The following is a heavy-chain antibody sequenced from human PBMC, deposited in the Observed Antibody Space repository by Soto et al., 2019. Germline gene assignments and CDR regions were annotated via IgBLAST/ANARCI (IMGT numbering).Heavy chain of an antibody. CDR3: ARAPRYTFGFRNDAFDI. CDR1: GGSITSGSYY. V-gene: IGHV4-31*03. D-gene: IGHD3-16*02. CDR2: IYYSGNT. Sequence: PSETLSLTCTVSGGSITSGSYYWTWIRQRPGRGLEWIGYIYYSGNTYYRPSLKSRVTISLETSKNQFSLKLSSVTAADTAAYYCARAPRYTFGFRNDAFDIMGQGTRVIVSS. J-gene: IGHJ3*02.